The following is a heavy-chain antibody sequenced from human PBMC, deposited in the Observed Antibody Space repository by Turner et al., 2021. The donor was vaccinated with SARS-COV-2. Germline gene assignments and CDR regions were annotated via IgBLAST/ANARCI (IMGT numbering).Heavy chain of an antibody. D-gene: IGHD3-10*01. J-gene: IGHJ4*02. V-gene: IGHV1-69*02. CDR2: IIPNLGIT. CDR3: SSRWFGELPFDY. Sequence: QVQLVQSGAEVKKPGSSVKASCKAFGGTLSSSNIRWVRQAPGQGLEWMGRIIPNLGITNYEQKFQGRVTITADNSTSTAFMDLNSLRSEDTAVFYCSSRWFGELPFDYWGQGTLVTVSS. CDR1: GGTLSSSN.